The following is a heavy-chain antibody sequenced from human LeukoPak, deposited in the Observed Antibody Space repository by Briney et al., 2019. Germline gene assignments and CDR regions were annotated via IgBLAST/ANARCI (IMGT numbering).Heavy chain of an antibody. CDR1: GGSISSSSYY. V-gene: IGHV4-39*01. Sequence: NPSETLSVTCTVSGGSISSSSYYWGWIRQPPGKGLEWIGSIYYSGSTYYNPSLKSRVTISVDTSKNQFSLKLSSVTAADTAVYYCARHFQDDSSGYYYPYFDYWGQGTLVTVSS. CDR3: ARHFQDDSSGYYYPYFDY. D-gene: IGHD3-22*01. CDR2: IYYSGST. J-gene: IGHJ4*02.